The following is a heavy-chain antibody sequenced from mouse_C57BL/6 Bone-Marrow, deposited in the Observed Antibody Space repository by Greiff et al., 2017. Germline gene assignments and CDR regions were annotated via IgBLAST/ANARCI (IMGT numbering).Heavy chain of an antibody. Sequence: QVQLQQSGAELARPGASVKLSCTASGYTFTSYGISWVKQRTGQGLEWIGEIYRRGGNTYYTEKFKGKDTMTADKSYSTAYMELRSLTSEDSAVYFFSRVIFRLWGARDYWGQGTSVTVSS. J-gene: IGHJ4*01. CDR2: IYRRGGNT. D-gene: IGHD6-5*01. CDR1: GYTFTSYG. V-gene: IGHV1-81*01. CDR3: SRVIFRLWGARDY.